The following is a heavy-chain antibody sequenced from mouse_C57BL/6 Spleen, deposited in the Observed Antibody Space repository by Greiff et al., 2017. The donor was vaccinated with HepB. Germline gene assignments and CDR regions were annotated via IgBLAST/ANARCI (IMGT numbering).Heavy chain of an antibody. CDR1: AYSITVGYS. V-gene: IGHV3-6*01. CDR3: ARAYYSNYYFAY. Sequence: EVQLQQSEPGLVKLSQSLSPTCPFTAYSITVGYSWNWIGQFPGNKLEWMGYISYDGSNNYNPSLKNRISITRDTSKNQFFLKLNSVTTEDTATYYCARAYYSNYYFAYWGQGTLVTVSA. CDR2: ISYDGSN. J-gene: IGHJ3*01. D-gene: IGHD2-5*01.